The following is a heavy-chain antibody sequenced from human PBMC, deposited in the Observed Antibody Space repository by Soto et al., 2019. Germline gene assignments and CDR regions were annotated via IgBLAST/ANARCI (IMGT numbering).Heavy chain of an antibody. Sequence: SETLSLTCTVSGYSISSGYYCGWIRQPPGKELEWIGSIYHSGSTYDNPSLKSRVTISVDTSKNQFSLKLSSVTAADTAVYYCASLRRMHCSSTSCYTTHYWGQGTLVTVSS. D-gene: IGHD2-2*02. CDR1: GYSISSGYY. J-gene: IGHJ4*02. CDR3: ASLRRMHCSSTSCYTTHY. V-gene: IGHV4-38-2*02. CDR2: IYHSGST.